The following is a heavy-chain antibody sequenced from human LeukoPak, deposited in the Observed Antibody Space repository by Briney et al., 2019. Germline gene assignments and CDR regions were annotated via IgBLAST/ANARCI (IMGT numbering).Heavy chain of an antibody. D-gene: IGHD3-10*01. J-gene: IGHJ4*02. CDR1: GGSISSSNW. CDR2: IYHSGST. Sequence: SETLSLTCAVSGGSISSSNWWRWVRQPPGKGLEWIGEIYHSGSTNYNPSLKSRVTISVDKSKNQFSLKLSSVTAADTAVYYCARTRRDYGSGSYYRDFDYWGQGTLVTVSS. CDR3: ARTRRDYGSGSYYRDFDY. V-gene: IGHV4-4*02.